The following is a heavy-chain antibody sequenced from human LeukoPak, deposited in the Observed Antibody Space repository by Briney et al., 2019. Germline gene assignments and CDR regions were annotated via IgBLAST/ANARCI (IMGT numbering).Heavy chain of an antibody. CDR2: INPNSGGT. V-gene: IGHV1-2*02. CDR3: ARSFAMVRGVMYYYYYGMDV. Sequence: ASVKVSCKASGYTFTGYYMHWVRQAPGQGLEWMGWINPNSGGTNYAQKFQGRVTMTRDTSISTAYMELSRLRSDDTAVYYCARSFAMVRGVMYYYYYGMDVWGQGTTVTVSS. D-gene: IGHD3-10*01. J-gene: IGHJ6*02. CDR1: GYTFTGYY.